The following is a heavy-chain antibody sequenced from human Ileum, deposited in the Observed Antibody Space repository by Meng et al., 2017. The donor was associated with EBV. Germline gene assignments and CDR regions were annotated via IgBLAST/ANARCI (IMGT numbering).Heavy chain of an antibody. V-gene: IGHV4-61*08. Sequence: VPGRAKPSAALVLTCSFSGGSVSIGGKYWSWIRQPPGKGLEWIGYIYNSGSTNYNPSLKSRVTISVDTSKNQFSLKLSSVTAADTAVYYCARDGYSSGSDWGQGTLVTVSS. CDR1: GGSVSIGGKY. CDR3: ARDGYSSGSD. J-gene: IGHJ4*02. D-gene: IGHD6-19*01. CDR2: IYNSGST.